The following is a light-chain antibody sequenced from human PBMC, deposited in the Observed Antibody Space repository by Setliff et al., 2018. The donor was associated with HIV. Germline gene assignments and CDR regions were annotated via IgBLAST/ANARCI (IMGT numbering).Light chain of an antibody. CDR2: EVS. Sequence: QSVLTQPASVSGSPGQSITISCTGTNSDVGAYNYVSWYQQHPGKAPKLVIYEVSNRPSGVSNRFSGSKSGNTASLTISGLQAEDEADYYCSAYSTLFIYIFGTGTKGTV. V-gene: IGLV2-14*01. CDR3: SAYSTLFIYI. J-gene: IGLJ1*01. CDR1: NSDVGAYNY.